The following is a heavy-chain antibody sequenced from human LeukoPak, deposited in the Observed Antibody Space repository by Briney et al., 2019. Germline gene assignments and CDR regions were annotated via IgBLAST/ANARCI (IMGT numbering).Heavy chain of an antibody. D-gene: IGHD2-15*01. J-gene: IGHJ3*02. CDR2: IYPGDSDT. CDR1: GYSFTNYF. CDR3: ARQREWGGGFDAFDI. V-gene: IGHV5-51*01. Sequence: GESLKISCKGSGYSFTNYFIGWVRQMPGKGQEWMGIIYPGDSDTRYSPSFQGQVTISADKSINTAYLQWSSLKASDTAMYYCARQREWGGGFDAFDIWGQGTTVTVSS.